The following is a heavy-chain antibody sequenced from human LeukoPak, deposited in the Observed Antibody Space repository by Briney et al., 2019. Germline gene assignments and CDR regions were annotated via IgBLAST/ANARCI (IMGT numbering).Heavy chain of an antibody. Sequence: GGSLRLSCAASGFTFSHYAMHWVRQAPGKGLEWVAVIFYDGSIAYYADSVKGRFTISRDNSENTLYLQMNSLRGDDTAVYYCAKVGATNYFDSWGQGTLVTVSS. D-gene: IGHD1-26*01. CDR1: GFTFSHYA. CDR2: IFYDGSIA. J-gene: IGHJ4*02. CDR3: AKVGATNYFDS. V-gene: IGHV3-30*04.